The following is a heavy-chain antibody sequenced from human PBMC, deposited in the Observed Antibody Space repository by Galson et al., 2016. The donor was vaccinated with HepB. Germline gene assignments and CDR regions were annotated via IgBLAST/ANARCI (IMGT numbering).Heavy chain of an antibody. D-gene: IGHD3-22*01. CDR3: ARVRGTSYGSSGYLYY. V-gene: IGHV3-74*01. J-gene: IGHJ4*02. Sequence: SLRLSCAASGFTFSSYWMHWVRQAPGKGLVWVSRISVDGSSRSYADSVKGRFTISRDNAKNTLYLQMNSLRAEDTAVYYCARVRGTSYGSSGYLYYWGQGTLVTVSS. CDR1: GFTFSSYW. CDR2: ISVDGSSR.